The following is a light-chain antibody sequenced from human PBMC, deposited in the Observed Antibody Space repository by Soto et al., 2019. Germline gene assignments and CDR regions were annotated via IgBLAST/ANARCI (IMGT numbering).Light chain of an antibody. V-gene: IGLV1-40*01. J-gene: IGLJ1*01. CDR1: SSNIGTGYD. Sequence: QSVLTQPPSVSGAPGQRVTISCTGSSSNIGTGYDVHWYQQLPGGAPRLLIHGNNNRPSGVPDRFSGSKSGTSASLAITGLQAEDEAVYFCQSSDGRLTTFVFGSGTKVT. CDR3: QSSDGRLTTFV. CDR2: GNN.